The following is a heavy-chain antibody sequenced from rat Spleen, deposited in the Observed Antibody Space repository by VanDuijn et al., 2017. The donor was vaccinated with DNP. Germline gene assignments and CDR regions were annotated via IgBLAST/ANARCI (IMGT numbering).Heavy chain of an antibody. Sequence: QVQLKESGPGLVQPSQTLSLTCTVSGFSLTSNSVHWVRQPPGKGLEWMGGIWGDGSTDYNSALKSRLSISRDTSKSQVFLKMNSLQTDDTAIYFCTRSDYYYDGYYHVGPFDYWGQGVMVTVSS. D-gene: IGHD1-12*03. J-gene: IGHJ2*01. V-gene: IGHV2-1*01. CDR2: IWGDGST. CDR1: GFSLTSNS. CDR3: TRSDYYYDGYYHVGPFDY.